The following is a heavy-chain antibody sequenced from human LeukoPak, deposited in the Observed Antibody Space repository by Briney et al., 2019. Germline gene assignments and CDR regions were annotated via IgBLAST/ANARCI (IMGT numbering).Heavy chain of an antibody. CDR3: ARDQGGSYLASWFDP. D-gene: IGHD1-26*01. J-gene: IGHJ5*02. CDR1: GGSISSYY. Sequence: SETLSLTCTVSGGSISSYYWSWIRQPPGKGLEWIGYIYYSGSTNYNPSLKSRVTISVDTSKNQFSLKLSSVTAADTAVYYCARDQGGSYLASWFDPWGKGTLVTVSS. CDR2: IYYSGST. V-gene: IGHV4-59*01.